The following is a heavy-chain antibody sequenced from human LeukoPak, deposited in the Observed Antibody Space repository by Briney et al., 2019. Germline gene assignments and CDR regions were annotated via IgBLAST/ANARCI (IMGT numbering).Heavy chain of an antibody. D-gene: IGHD2-15*01. CDR2: ISYDGTNK. CDR3: AKTGGSSDY. CDR1: GFTFSSYD. V-gene: IGHV3-30*18. Sequence: GGSLRLSCAASGFTFSSYDMHWVRQAPGKGLDWVAVISYDGTNKYYADSVKGRFTISRDNSKSMLYLQMNTLRTEDTAVYYCAKTGGSSDYWGQGTLVTVSS. J-gene: IGHJ4*02.